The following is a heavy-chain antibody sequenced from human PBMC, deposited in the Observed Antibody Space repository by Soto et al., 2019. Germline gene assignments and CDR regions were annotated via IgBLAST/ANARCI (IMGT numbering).Heavy chain of an antibody. V-gene: IGHV3-33*01. D-gene: IGHD2-21*01. CDR2: IWYDGNNK. J-gene: IGHJ4*02. CDR3: ARGLHSLLDY. Sequence: QVQLVESGGGVVQPGGSLRLSCAASGFTFSNYGMHWVRQAPGKGLEWVAVIWYDGNNKYYADSVKGRFTISRDNSNNTLYVQMTSLRAEDTAVYYCARGLHSLLDYCGQGTLVTVSS. CDR1: GFTFSNYG.